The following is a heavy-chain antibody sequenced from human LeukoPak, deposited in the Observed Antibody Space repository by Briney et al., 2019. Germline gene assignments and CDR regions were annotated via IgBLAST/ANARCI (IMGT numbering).Heavy chain of an antibody. CDR3: AKMGVIMIPLIDP. CDR2: ISGSGGST. CDR1: GFTVSSNY. Sequence: GGSLRLSCAASGFTVSSNYMSWVRQAPGKGLEWVSAISGSGGSTYYADSVKGRFTISRDNSKNTLYLQMNSLRAEDTAVYYCAKMGVIMIPLIDPWGQGTLVTVSS. J-gene: IGHJ5*02. V-gene: IGHV3-23*01. D-gene: IGHD3-10*01.